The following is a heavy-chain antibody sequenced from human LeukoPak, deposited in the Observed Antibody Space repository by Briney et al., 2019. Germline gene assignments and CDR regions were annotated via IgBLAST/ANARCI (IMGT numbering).Heavy chain of an antibody. J-gene: IGHJ4*02. D-gene: IGHD1-20*01. V-gene: IGHV4-38-2*02. Sequence: SETLSLTCTVSGYSISSGYYWGWIRQPPGKGLEWIGSMFHSGSTYYNPPLKSRVTMSVDTSKNQFSLKLSSVTAADTAVYYCARVRYNWNRDFDYWGQGTLVTVSS. CDR3: ARVRYNWNRDFDY. CDR2: MFHSGST. CDR1: GYSISSGYY.